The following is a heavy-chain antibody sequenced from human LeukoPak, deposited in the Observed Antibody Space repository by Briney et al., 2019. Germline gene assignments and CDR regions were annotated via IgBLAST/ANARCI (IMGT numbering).Heavy chain of an antibody. CDR3: ARYMVRGVRRYYFDY. Sequence: ASVKVSCKASGYTFTSYGISWVRQAPGQGLEWMGWISAYNGNTNYAQKLQGRVTMTTDTSTSTAYMELRGLRSDDTAVYYCARYMVRGVRRYYFDYWGQGTLVTVSS. CDR2: ISAYNGNT. D-gene: IGHD3-10*01. V-gene: IGHV1-18*01. CDR1: GYTFTSYG. J-gene: IGHJ4*02.